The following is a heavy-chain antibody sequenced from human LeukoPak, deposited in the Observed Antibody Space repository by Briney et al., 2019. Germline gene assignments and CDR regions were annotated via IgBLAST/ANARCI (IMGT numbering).Heavy chain of an antibody. CDR3: ARSRNVRTFDY. Sequence: GGSLRLSCAASGFTFSSYGIHWVRQAPGKGLEWVTFIRHDGTNQHYGDSVKGRFTISRDNLKNTVFLQMNRVRDEDTAVYFCARSRNVRTFDYWGQGTLVAVSS. CDR1: GFTFSSYG. J-gene: IGHJ4*02. CDR2: IRHDGTNQ. V-gene: IGHV3-30*02.